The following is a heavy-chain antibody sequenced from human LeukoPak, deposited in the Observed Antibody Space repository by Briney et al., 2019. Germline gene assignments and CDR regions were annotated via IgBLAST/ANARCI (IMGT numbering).Heavy chain of an antibody. CDR2: ISYSGST. Sequence: KPSETLSLTCTVSGGSISTYYWSWIRQPPGKGLEWIGFISYSGSTNYNPSLKSRVTISVDKSKNQLSLNLNSVTAPDTAVYYCARAPRGSLRDAFDLWGQGTMVTVSS. D-gene: IGHD3-10*01. J-gene: IGHJ3*01. CDR3: ARAPRGSLRDAFDL. V-gene: IGHV4-59*12. CDR1: GGSISTYY.